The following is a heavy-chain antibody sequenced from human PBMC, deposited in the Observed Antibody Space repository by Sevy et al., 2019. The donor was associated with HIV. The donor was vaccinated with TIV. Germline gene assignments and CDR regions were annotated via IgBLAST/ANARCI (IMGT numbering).Heavy chain of an antibody. CDR2: IYSGGST. Sequence: GGSLRLSCAASGFTVSSNYMSWVRQAPGKGLEWVSVIYSGGSTYYADSVKGRFTISRDNSKNTLYLQMNSLRAEDTAVYYFATSTLTTVTVDAFDIWGQGTMVTVSS. V-gene: IGHV3-53*01. J-gene: IGHJ3*02. CDR3: ATSTLTTVTVDAFDI. CDR1: GFTVSSNY. D-gene: IGHD4-17*01.